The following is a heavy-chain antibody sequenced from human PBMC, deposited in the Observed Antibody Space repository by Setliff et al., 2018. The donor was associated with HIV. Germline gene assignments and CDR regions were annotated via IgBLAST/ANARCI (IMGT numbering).Heavy chain of an antibody. CDR3: ARAPTLFGVEYYYYFGMDV. V-gene: IGHV1-2*02. CDR2: INPHSGDT. CDR1: GYTFTNHR. J-gene: IGHJ6*02. D-gene: IGHD3-3*01. Sequence: ASVKVSCKASGYTFTNHRIHWVRQAPGQGLEWMGWINPHSGDTNYAQKFQDRVTMTRDTSVNIAYMQLSRLRSDDTAVYYCARAPTLFGVEYYYYFGMDVWGQGTTVTVSS.